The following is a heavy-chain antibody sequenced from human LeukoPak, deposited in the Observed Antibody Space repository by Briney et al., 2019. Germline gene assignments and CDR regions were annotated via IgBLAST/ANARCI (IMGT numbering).Heavy chain of an antibody. Sequence: SETLSLTCTVSGGSISSYYWSWIRQPPGKGLEWIGYIYDGGSTNYNPSLKSRVTISVDTSKNQFSLKLSSVTAADTAVYYCARDLNTPYNWFDPWGQGTLVTVSS. CDR1: GGSISSYY. CDR2: IYDGGST. CDR3: ARDLNTPYNWFDP. J-gene: IGHJ5*02. D-gene: IGHD2-2*02. V-gene: IGHV4-59*12.